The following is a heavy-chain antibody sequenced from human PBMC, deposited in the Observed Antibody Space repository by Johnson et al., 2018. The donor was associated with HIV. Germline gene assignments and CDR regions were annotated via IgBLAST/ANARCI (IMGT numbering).Heavy chain of an antibody. V-gene: IGHV3-30*04. D-gene: IGHD1-26*01. CDR1: GFTFSSYA. J-gene: IGHJ3*02. CDR3: ARVRIGRENAFDI. CDR2: ISYDGSNK. Sequence: QVQLVESGGGVVQPGRSLRLSCAASGFTFSSYAMHWVRQAPGKGLEWVAVISYDGSNKYYADSVKGRFSISRDNAKSSVYLQMNSLRAEDTAVYYCARVRIGRENAFDIWGQGTMVTVSS.